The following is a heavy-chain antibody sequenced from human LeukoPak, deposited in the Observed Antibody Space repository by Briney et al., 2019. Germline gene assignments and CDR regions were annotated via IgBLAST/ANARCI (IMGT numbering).Heavy chain of an antibody. V-gene: IGHV1-2*02. J-gene: IGHJ4*02. D-gene: IGHD2-2*01. CDR3: ARVGKYCSSTSCYWDY. CDR1: GYTFTGYY. Sequence: ASVKVSCKASGYTFTGYYMHWVRQAPGQGLEWMGWINPNSGGTNYAQKFQGRVTMTRDTSISTACMELSRLRSDDTAVYYCARVGKYCSSTSCYWDYWGQGTLVTVSS. CDR2: INPNSGGT.